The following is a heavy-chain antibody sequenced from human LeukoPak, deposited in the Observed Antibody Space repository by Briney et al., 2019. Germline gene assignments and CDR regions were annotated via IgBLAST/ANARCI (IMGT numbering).Heavy chain of an antibody. D-gene: IGHD1-26*01. CDR3: ASGGIYYGAAFDF. CDR2: INWNGGST. J-gene: IGHJ4*02. V-gene: IGHV3-20*04. CDR1: GFTFDDYG. Sequence: GGSLRLSCTASGFTFDDYGMSWVRQAPGKGLEWVSGINWNGGSTGYADSVKGRFTISRDNAKNSLYLQMNSLRAENTALYYCASGGIYYGAAFDFWGQGSLVTVSS.